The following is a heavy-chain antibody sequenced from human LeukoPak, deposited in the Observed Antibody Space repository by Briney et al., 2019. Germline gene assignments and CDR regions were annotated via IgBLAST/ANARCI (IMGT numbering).Heavy chain of an antibody. V-gene: IGHV4-59*01. CDR1: GGSISSYY. J-gene: IGHJ5*02. Sequence: SETLSLTCTVSGGSISSYYWSWIRQPPGKGLEWIGYIYYSGSTNYNPSLKSRVTISVDTSKNQFSLKLSSVTAADTAVYYCARGDCSSTSCYRAFDPWGQGTLVTVSS. CDR3: ARGDCSSTSCYRAFDP. D-gene: IGHD2-2*01. CDR2: IYYSGST.